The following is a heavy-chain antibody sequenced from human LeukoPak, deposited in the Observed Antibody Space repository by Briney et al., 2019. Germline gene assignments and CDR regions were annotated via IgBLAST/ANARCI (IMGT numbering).Heavy chain of an antibody. V-gene: IGHV3-73*01. Sequence: PGGSQRLSCAAFGFTFSGSAMHWVRQASAKGLEWVGRIRSKANSYATAYAASVKGRFTIARDYSKNTAYLQMNSLKTEDTAVYYCTRHAPIPYCSSTSCYEDAFDIWGQGTMVTVSS. J-gene: IGHJ3*02. CDR2: IRSKANSYAT. CDR1: GFTFSGSA. CDR3: TRHAPIPYCSSTSCYEDAFDI. D-gene: IGHD2-2*01.